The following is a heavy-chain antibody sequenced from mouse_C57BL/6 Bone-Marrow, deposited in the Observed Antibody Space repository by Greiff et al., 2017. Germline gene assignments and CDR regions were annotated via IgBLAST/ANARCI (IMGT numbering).Heavy chain of an antibody. CDR3: ASSIFAY. V-gene: IGHV2-2*01. Sequence: VQLQQSGPGLVQPSQSLSITCTVPGFSLTSYGVHWVRQSPGKGLEWLGVIWSGGSTDYNAAFISRLSISKDNSKSQVFFKMNSLQADDTAIYYCASSIFAYWGQGTLVTVSA. J-gene: IGHJ3*01. CDR1: GFSLTSYG. CDR2: IWSGGST.